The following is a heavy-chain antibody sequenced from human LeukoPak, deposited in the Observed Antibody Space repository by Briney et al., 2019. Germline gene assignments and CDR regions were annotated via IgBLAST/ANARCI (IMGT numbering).Heavy chain of an antibody. CDR3: ARRPRYYYDSSGYCFFDY. J-gene: IGHJ4*02. CDR1: GGSFSGYY. CDR2: INHSGST. D-gene: IGHD3-22*01. V-gene: IGHV4-34*01. Sequence: PSETLSLTCAVYGGSFSGYYWSWIRQPPGKGLEWIGEINHSGSTNYNPSLKSRVTISVDTSKNQFSLKLSSVTAADTAVYYCARRPRYYYDSSGYCFFDYWGQGTLVTVSS.